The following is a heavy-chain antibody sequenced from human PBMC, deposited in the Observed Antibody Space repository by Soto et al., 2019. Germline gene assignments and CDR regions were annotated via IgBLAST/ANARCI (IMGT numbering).Heavy chain of an antibody. V-gene: IGHV6-1*01. Sequence: SQTLSLTCAISWYSISSNIAAWNWIRQSPSRGFEWLGSTYYSSRLXXDYAVSVXXRIIINPDTSXNQVSLHLNSVTPDDTAVYYCASYRYDYWGQGTVVTVSS. D-gene: IGHD4-4*01. CDR3: ASYRYDY. CDR2: TYYSSRLXX. CDR1: WYSISSNIAA. J-gene: IGHJ4*02.